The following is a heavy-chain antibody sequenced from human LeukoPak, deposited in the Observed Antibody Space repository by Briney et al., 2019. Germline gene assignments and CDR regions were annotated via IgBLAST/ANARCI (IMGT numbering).Heavy chain of an antibody. CDR1: GFTFDDYA. V-gene: IGHV3-20*04. Sequence: GGPLRLSCEASGFTFDDYAMSWVRQAPGKGLEWVYGINWNGGSTGYEDSGKGRLTFSRDNAKNSLYLQMNSLRAEDTALYYCARGYCGGDCYFDYWGQGTLVTVS. J-gene: IGHJ4*02. CDR3: ARGYCGGDCYFDY. CDR2: INWNGGST. D-gene: IGHD2-21*02.